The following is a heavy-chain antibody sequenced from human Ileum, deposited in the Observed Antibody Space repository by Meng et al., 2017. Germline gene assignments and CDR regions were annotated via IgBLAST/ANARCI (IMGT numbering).Heavy chain of an antibody. V-gene: IGHV3-21*01. J-gene: IGHJ4*02. Sequence: GGSLRLSCAASGFPFSAYGMNWVRRAPGKGLEWVSYISSDGNNAYYADSVKGRFTVSRDNAQNSLYLQMSRLTADDTAVYYCGADYWGQGTLVTSPQ. CDR3: GADY. CDR2: ISSDGNNA. CDR1: GFPFSAYG.